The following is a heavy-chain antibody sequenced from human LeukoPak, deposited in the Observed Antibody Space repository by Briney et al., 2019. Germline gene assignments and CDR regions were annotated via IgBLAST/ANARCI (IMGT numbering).Heavy chain of an antibody. V-gene: IGHV5-51*01. CDR3: ARSPIDLSSPTMIVVPKAYYFDY. CDR2: IYPGDSDI. D-gene: IGHD3-22*01. CDR1: GFKFFIYW. J-gene: IGHJ4*02. Sequence: PGESLKISCKGSGFKFFIYWIGWVRQMPGKGLEWMGNIYPGDSDIRYNPSFQGQVTISADKSINTAYLQWSSLKASDTAMYYCARSPIDLSSPTMIVVPKAYYFDYWGQGTLVTVSS.